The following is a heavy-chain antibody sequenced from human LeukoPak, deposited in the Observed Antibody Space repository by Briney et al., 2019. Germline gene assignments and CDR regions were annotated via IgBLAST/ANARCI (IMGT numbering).Heavy chain of an antibody. D-gene: IGHD6-13*01. J-gene: IGHJ5*02. CDR2: ISAYNGNT. V-gene: IGHV1-18*01. CDR1: GYTFTSYG. CDR3: ARVKQQLGWFDP. Sequence: ASVKVSCKASGYTFTSYGISWVRQAPGQGLEWMGWISAYNGNTNYAQKLQGRVTMTTDTSTSTAYMELRSLRSDDTAVYYCARVKQQLGWFDPGVREPWSPSPQ.